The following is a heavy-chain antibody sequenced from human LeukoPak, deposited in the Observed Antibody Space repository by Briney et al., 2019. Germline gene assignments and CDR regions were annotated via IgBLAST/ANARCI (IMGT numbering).Heavy chain of an antibody. V-gene: IGHV3-30*02. Sequence: PGGSLRLSCAASGLTFSSYGMHWVRQAPGKGLEWVAFIRYDGSNKYYADSVKGRFTISRDNSKNTLYLQMNSLRAEDTAVYYCAKTSAGVLDAFDIWGQGTLVTVSS. CDR2: IRYDGSNK. CDR3: AKTSAGVLDAFDI. CDR1: GLTFSSYG. D-gene: IGHD3-10*01. J-gene: IGHJ3*02.